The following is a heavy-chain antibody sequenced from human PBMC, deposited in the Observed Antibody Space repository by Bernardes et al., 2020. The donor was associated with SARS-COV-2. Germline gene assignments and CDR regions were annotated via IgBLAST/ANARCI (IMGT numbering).Heavy chain of an antibody. CDR1: GGSINNYY. J-gene: IGHJ2*01. V-gene: IGHV4-59*01. Sequence: SETLSLTCTVSGGSINNYYWSWIRKPPGKGLEWIGSIHYSGSTNYNPSLKSRVTISVDTSKNHFSLKVTSVTAADTAVYYCARGRTNWYFDLWGRGALVTVSS. CDR3: ARGRTNWYFDL. CDR2: IHYSGST.